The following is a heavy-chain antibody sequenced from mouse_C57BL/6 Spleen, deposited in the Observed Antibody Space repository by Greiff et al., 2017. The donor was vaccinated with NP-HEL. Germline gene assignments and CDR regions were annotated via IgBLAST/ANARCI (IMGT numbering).Heavy chain of an antibody. D-gene: IGHD2-3*01. Sequence: EVKLVESEGGLAQPGSSMKLSCTASGFTFSDYYMAWVRQVPEKGLEWVANINYDGSSTYYLDSLKSRFIISRDNAKNILYLQMSSLKSEDTATYYCARVIYDGYYGYFDVWGTGTTVTVSS. V-gene: IGHV5-16*01. CDR1: GFTFSDYY. CDR3: ARVIYDGYYGYFDV. CDR2: INYDGSST. J-gene: IGHJ1*03.